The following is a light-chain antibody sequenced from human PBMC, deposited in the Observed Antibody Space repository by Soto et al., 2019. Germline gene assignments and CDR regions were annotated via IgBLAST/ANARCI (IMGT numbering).Light chain of an antibody. CDR3: QQYNNWRT. J-gene: IGKJ1*01. V-gene: IGKV3-15*01. CDR1: QSVSGN. CDR2: GAS. Sequence: EIVMTQSPATLSVSPGERATHSCRASQSVSGNLAWYQQKPGQAPRLLIYGASSRATGIPARFSGSGSGTEFTLTISSLQSEDFAVYYCQQYNNWRTFGQGTKVEI.